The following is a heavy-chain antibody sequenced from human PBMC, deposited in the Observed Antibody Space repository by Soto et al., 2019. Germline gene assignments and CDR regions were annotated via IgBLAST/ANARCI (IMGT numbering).Heavy chain of an antibody. V-gene: IGHV1-69*12. J-gene: IGHJ4*02. CDR1: GGTFSSYA. CDR2: IITIFGTS. D-gene: IGHD5-18*01. CDR3: ARDGYSYGYEWRYYFDY. Sequence: QVKLVQSGAEVKKPGSSVKVSCKASGGTFSSYAISWVRQAPGQGLEWMGGIITIFGTSNYAQKFQGRVTMTADESTSTAYMELSSLRSEDTAVYYCARDGYSYGYEWRYYFDYLGQETLVTVSS.